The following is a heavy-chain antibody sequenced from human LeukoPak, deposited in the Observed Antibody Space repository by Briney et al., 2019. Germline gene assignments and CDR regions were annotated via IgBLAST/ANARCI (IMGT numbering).Heavy chain of an antibody. D-gene: IGHD2-15*01. J-gene: IGHJ4*02. CDR3: ARESREYCSGGSCSIDY. V-gene: IGHV3-21*01. CDR1: GFTFSSYS. CDR2: ISSSSSYI. Sequence: GGSLRLSCAASGFTFSSYSMNWVRQAPGKGLEWVSSISSSSSYIYYADSVKGRFTISRDNAKNSLYLQMNSLRAEDTAVYYCARESREYCSGGSCSIDYWGQGTLVTVSS.